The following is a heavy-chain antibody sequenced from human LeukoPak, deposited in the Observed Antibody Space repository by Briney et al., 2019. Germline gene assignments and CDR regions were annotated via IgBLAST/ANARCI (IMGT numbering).Heavy chain of an antibody. J-gene: IGHJ4*02. Sequence: GGSLRLSCAASGFTFSSYAMSWVRQAPGKGLEWVSTLSGTGSSTYYADSVKGRFTISRDNSKNTLYLQLNSLRAEDTAVYYCAKVFQRYFDYWGQGTLVTVSS. CDR1: GFTFSSYA. CDR2: LSGTGSST. V-gene: IGHV3-23*01. CDR3: AKVFQRYFDY. D-gene: IGHD6-25*01.